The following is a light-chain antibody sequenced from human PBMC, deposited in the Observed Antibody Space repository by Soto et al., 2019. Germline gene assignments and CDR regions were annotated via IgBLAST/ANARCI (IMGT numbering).Light chain of an antibody. V-gene: IGLV2-14*01. CDR2: EVN. J-gene: IGLJ1*01. CDR1: SSDVGGYNY. CDR3: SSYTITDTYV. Sequence: QSALTQPASVSGSPGQSITISCTGTSSDVGGYNYVSWSQQHPGKAPKLIIYEVNNRPSGVSNRFSGSKSGNTASLTISGLQAEDEADYYCSSYTITDTYVFGSGIKLTVL.